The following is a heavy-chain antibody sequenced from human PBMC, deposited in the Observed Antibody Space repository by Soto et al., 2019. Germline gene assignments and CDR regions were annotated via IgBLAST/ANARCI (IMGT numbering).Heavy chain of an antibody. D-gene: IGHD3-16*01. CDR3: ARGTQGGAFDI. Sequence: PSETLSLTCSVSGGSISSGYYYWSWIRQPPGKGLEWIGYIYYSGSTNYNPSLKSRVTISVDTSKNQFSLKLSSVTAADTAVYYCARGTQGGAFDIWGQGTMVTVSS. J-gene: IGHJ3*02. CDR2: IYYSGST. CDR1: GGSISSGYYY. V-gene: IGHV4-61*01.